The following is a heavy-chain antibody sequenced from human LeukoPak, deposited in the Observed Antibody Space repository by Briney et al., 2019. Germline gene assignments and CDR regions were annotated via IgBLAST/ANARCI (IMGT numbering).Heavy chain of an antibody. D-gene: IGHD1-26*01. V-gene: IGHV3-21*01. Sequence: GGSLRLSCAASGFTFSCYSMNWVRQAPGKGLEWVSSISSSSRYVYYAGSVKGRFTISRDDAKNSLYLQMNSMRAQDTAVYYCERDLMGASTAYFHHWGQSSLVTVFS. CDR3: ERDLMGASTAYFHH. CDR1: GFTFSCYS. J-gene: IGHJ1*01. CDR2: ISSSSRYV.